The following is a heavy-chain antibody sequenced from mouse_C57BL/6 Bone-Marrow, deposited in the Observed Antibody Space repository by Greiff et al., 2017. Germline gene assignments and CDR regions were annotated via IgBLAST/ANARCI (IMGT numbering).Heavy chain of an antibody. CDR3: ARLEVYGNYLYAMDY. J-gene: IGHJ4*01. CDR1: GFTFSDYY. Sequence: EVQGVESGGGLVQPGGSLKLSCAASGFTFSDYYMYWVRQTPEKRLEWVAYISNGGGSTYYPDTVKGRFTISRDNAKNTLYLQMSRLKSEYTAMYYCARLEVYGNYLYAMDYWGQGTSVTVSS. V-gene: IGHV5-12*01. CDR2: ISNGGGST. D-gene: IGHD2-1*01.